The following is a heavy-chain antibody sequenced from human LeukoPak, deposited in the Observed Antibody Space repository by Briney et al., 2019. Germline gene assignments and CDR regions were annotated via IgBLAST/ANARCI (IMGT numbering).Heavy chain of an antibody. J-gene: IGHJ4*02. CDR3: AKELSSSGWYKSSLFYFDY. Sequence: PGGSLRLSYAASGFTFSSYAMSWVRQAPGKGLEWVSAISGSGGSTYYADSVKGRFTISRDNSKNTLYLQMNSLRAEDTAVYYCAKELSSSGWYKSSLFYFDYWGQGTLVSVSS. CDR2: ISGSGGST. CDR1: GFTFSSYA. V-gene: IGHV3-23*01. D-gene: IGHD6-19*01.